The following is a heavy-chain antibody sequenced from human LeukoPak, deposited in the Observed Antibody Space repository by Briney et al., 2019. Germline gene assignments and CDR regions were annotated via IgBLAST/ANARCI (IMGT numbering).Heavy chain of an antibody. V-gene: IGHV3-13*01. Sequence: GGSLRLSCAASGFTFSSYDMHWVRQATGKGLEWVSAIGTAGDTYYPGSVKGRFTISRDNAKNSLYLQMNSLRAEDTAVYYCAREWELRDYYFDYWGQGTLVTVSS. D-gene: IGHD1-26*01. CDR3: AREWELRDYYFDY. CDR1: GFTFSSYD. CDR2: IGTAGDT. J-gene: IGHJ4*02.